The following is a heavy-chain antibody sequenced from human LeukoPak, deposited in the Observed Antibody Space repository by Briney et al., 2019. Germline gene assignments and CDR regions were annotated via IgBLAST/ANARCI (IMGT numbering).Heavy chain of an antibody. J-gene: IGHJ3*02. CDR2: IYPGDSDT. Sequence: GESLKISCKGSGYSFTSYWIGRVRQMPGKGLEWMGIIYPGDSDTRYSPSFQGQVTISADKSISTAYLQWSSLKASDTAMYYCASRDYYYDSSGYLNAFDIWGQGTMVTVSS. D-gene: IGHD3-22*01. V-gene: IGHV5-51*01. CDR1: GYSFTSYW. CDR3: ASRDYYYDSSGYLNAFDI.